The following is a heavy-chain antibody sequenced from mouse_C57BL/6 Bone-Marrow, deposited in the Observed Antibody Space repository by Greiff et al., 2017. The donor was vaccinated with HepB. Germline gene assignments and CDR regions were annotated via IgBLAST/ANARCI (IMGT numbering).Heavy chain of an antibody. D-gene: IGHD2-5*01. Sequence: QVQLQQPGAELVRPGTSVKLSCKASGYTFTSYWMHWVKQRPGQGLGWIGVIDPSDSYTNYNQKFKGKATLTVDTSSSTAYMQLSSLPSEDSAVYYCARRYSNYLAWFAYWGQGTLVTVSA. CDR1: GYTFTSYW. V-gene: IGHV1-59*01. J-gene: IGHJ3*01. CDR3: ARRYSNYLAWFAY. CDR2: IDPSDSYT.